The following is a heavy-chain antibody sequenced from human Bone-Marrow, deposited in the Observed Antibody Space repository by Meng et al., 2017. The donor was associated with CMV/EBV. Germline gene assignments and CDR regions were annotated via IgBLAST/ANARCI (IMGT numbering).Heavy chain of an antibody. CDR1: GFTFSSYW. D-gene: IGHD3-3*01. J-gene: IGHJ6*02. V-gene: IGHV3-74*01. CDR3: ARGKKDFYYDFWSGYGYYYYYGMDV. Sequence: GGSLRLSCAASGFTFSSYWMHWVRQAPGKGLVWVSRINSDGSSTSYADSVKGRFTISRDNAKNKLYLQMNSLRAEDTAVYYCARGKKDFYYDFWSGYGYYYYYGMDVWGQGTTVTVSS. CDR2: INSDGSST.